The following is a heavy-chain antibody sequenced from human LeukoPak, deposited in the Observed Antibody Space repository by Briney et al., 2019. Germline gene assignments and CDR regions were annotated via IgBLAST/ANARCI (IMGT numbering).Heavy chain of an antibody. J-gene: IGHJ6*03. Sequence: ASVKVSCKASGYTFTGYYMHWVRRAPGQGLEWMGWINPNSGGTNYAQKFQGRVTMTRDTSISTAYMELSRLRSDDTAVYYCARDFEFVYYYYYMDVWGKGTTVTVSS. CDR2: INPNSGGT. V-gene: IGHV1-2*02. CDR3: ARDFEFVYYYYYMDV. CDR1: GYTFTGYY. D-gene: IGHD3-9*01.